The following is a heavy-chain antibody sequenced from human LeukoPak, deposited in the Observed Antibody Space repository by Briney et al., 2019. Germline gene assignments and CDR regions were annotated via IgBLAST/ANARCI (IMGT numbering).Heavy chain of an antibody. D-gene: IGHD6-6*01. Sequence: PSETLSLTCTVSGGSISSSSYYWGWIRQPPGKGLEWIGSIYYSGSTYYNPSLKSRVTISVDTSKNQFSLKLSSVTAADTAVYYCARQRRNSSSSHWGQGTLVTVSS. CDR3: ARQRRNSSSSH. V-gene: IGHV4-39*01. CDR1: GGSISSSSYY. CDR2: IYYSGST. J-gene: IGHJ4*02.